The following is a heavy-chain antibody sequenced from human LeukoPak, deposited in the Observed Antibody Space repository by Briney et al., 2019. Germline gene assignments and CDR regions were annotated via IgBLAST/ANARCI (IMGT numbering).Heavy chain of an antibody. Sequence: GGSLRLSCAASGFTFSNYHMSWVRQAPGKGLEWVSYSSTSGYTTYYADSVKGRFTISRDNARNSLYLQTNSLRAEDTAVYYCAREYSGYDGDASDMWGQGTMVTVSS. CDR3: AREYSGYDGDASDM. V-gene: IGHV3-11*04. J-gene: IGHJ3*02. CDR2: SSTSGYTT. D-gene: IGHD5-12*01. CDR1: GFTFSNYH.